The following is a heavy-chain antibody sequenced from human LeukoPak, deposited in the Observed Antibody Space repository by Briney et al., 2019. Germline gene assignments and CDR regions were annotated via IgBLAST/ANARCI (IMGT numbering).Heavy chain of an antibody. V-gene: IGHV3-30-3*01. CDR1: GFVFYRYA. D-gene: IGHD3-10*01. Sequence: PGGSLRLSCAASGFVFYRYAMHWVRQAPGKGLEWLAVISHDAVNKYYLESEKGRFTISRDNSMDTLFLQINSLRPEDTAVYYCAKARAPILLWFGELLPPLPDYWGQGTLVTVSS. CDR3: AKARAPILLWFGELLPPLPDY. CDR2: ISHDAVNK. J-gene: IGHJ4*02.